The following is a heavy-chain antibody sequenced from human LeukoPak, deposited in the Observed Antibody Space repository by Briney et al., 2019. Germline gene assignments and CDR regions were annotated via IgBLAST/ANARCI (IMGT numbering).Heavy chain of an antibody. D-gene: IGHD1-26*01. CDR3: AKPSVVGATNFDY. CDR2: ISGSGGST. CDR1: GFTFSSHW. J-gene: IGHJ4*02. Sequence: GGSLRLSCAASGFTFSSHWMHWVRQAPGKGLEWVSAISGSGGSTYYADSVKGRFTISRDNSKNTLYLQMNGLRAEDTAVYYCAKPSVVGATNFDYWGQGTLVTVSS. V-gene: IGHV3-23*01.